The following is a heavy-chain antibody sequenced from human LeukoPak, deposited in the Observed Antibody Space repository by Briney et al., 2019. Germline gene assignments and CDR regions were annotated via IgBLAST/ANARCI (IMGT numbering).Heavy chain of an antibody. CDR2: IDPSDSET. J-gene: IGHJ4*02. D-gene: IGHD3-9*01. Sequence: GESLKISCKGSGYSFTKYWIGWVCQMPGKGLEWMGNIDPSDSETRHSPSFQGQVTISVDKPISTAYLQWNSLKASGTAMYYCARLNDILTGPFDYWGQGTLVTVSS. CDR1: GYSFTKYW. V-gene: IGHV5-51*01. CDR3: ARLNDILTGPFDY.